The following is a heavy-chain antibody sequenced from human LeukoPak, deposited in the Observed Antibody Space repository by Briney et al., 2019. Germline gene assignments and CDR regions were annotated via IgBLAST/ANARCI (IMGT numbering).Heavy chain of an antibody. V-gene: IGHV3-21*01. CDR1: GFTFSSYS. D-gene: IGHD3-10*01. CDR2: ITTTFYT. Sequence: GGSLRLSCAASGFTFSSYSFNWVRQVPGKGLEWVSSITTTFYTYYTDSVKGRFTISRDNAKNSLYLQMISLRAEDTAVYYCARGLTDYYGSGIDYGMDVWGQGTTVTVSS. CDR3: ARGLTDYYGSGIDYGMDV. J-gene: IGHJ6*02.